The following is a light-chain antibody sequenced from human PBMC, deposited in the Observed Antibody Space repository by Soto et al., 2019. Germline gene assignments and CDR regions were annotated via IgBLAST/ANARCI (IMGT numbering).Light chain of an antibody. V-gene: IGKV1-27*01. CDR2: AAS. J-gene: IGKJ3*01. Sequence: DIQLTQSPSSLSASVGDRVTLICRASQDIRNYLSWYQQKPGTAPKLLVYAASTLQSGVPSRFSGSGSGTDFPFTIKSLQPEDVANYFCQKYNFAPFTFGPGTKVEI. CDR1: QDIRNY. CDR3: QKYNFAPFT.